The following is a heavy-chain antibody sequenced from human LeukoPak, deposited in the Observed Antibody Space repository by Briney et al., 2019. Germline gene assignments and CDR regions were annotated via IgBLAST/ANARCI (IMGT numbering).Heavy chain of an antibody. CDR3: AGIRRRSWAFDI. D-gene: IGHD3-10*01. Sequence: PGRSLRLSCAASGFTFDDYAMYWVRQAPGKGLEWVSGISWSSGNIGYADSVKGRFTISRDNAKNSLYLQMNSLRAEDTALYYCAGIRRRSWAFDIWGQGTMVTVSS. V-gene: IGHV3-9*01. CDR1: GFTFDDYA. J-gene: IGHJ3*02. CDR2: ISWSSGNI.